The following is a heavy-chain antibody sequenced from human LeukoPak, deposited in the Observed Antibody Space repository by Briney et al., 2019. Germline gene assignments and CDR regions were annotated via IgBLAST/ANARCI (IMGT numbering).Heavy chain of an antibody. Sequence: GGSLRLSCAASGFTFSSYAMSWVRQAPGKGLEWGSAISGSGGSTNNADSVKGQFTISRDNTTNTLYLQINSLRAEDTAVYYCAKDKIRGVIITYYYYMDVWGKGTTVTVSS. V-gene: IGHV3-23*01. CDR2: ISGSGGST. J-gene: IGHJ6*03. D-gene: IGHD3-10*01. CDR3: AKDKIRGVIITYYYYMDV. CDR1: GFTFSSYA.